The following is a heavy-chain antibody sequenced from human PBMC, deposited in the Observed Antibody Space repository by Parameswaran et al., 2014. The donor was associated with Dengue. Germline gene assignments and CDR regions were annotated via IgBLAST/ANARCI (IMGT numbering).Heavy chain of an antibody. CDR3: ARVGERAGFDI. Sequence: GESLKISCAASRFTFSNYAMNWVRQAPGKGLEWVSSITNTNYMYYADSVKGRFTISRDNAKNSLYLQMNSLRAEDTAVYYCARVGERAGFDIWGQGTTVTVSS. J-gene: IGHJ3*02. CDR1: RFTFSNYA. CDR2: ITNTNYM. V-gene: IGHV3-21*01. D-gene: IGHD3-10*01.